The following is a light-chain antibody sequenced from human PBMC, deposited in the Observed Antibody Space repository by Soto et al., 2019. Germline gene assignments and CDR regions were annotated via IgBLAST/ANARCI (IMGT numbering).Light chain of an antibody. CDR2: EVS. V-gene: IGLV2-14*01. Sequence: GLSHPASVSCYPGQAITISCTGTSSDVGGYNYVSWYQQHPGKAPKLMIYEVSNRPSGVSNRFSGSKSGNKASLTISGLQAEDEADHYCSSYTSSRTIGVFGNGTKVTVL. CDR1: SSDVGGYNY. CDR3: SSYTSSRTIGV. J-gene: IGLJ1*01.